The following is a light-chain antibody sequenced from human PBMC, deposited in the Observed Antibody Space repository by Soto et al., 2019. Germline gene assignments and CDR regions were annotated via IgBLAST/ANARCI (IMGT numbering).Light chain of an antibody. CDR3: SSYSISTAYL. Sequence: QSVLTQPASVSGSPGQSITISCTGTSSDVGGYDYVSWYQLHPGKAPKLMIFEVSNRPSGVSYRFSGSKSGNTASLTISGLPVEDEADYFCSSYSISTAYLFGTGTKVTVL. J-gene: IGLJ1*01. V-gene: IGLV2-14*01. CDR2: EVS. CDR1: SSDVGGYDY.